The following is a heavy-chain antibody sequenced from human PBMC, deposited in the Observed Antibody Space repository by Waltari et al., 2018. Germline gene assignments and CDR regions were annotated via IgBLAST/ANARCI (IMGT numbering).Heavy chain of an antibody. J-gene: IGHJ6*02. D-gene: IGHD6-13*01. CDR2: ISWNSGSI. CDR3: AKEPEEQQLGRMDV. V-gene: IGHV3-9*01. Sequence: EVQLVESGGGLVQPGRSLRLSCAASGFTFDDYAMHWVRQAPGKGLEWVSGISWNSGSIGYADSVKGRFTIARDNAKNSLYLQMNSLRAEDTALYYCAKEPEEQQLGRMDVWGQGTTVTVSS. CDR1: GFTFDDYA.